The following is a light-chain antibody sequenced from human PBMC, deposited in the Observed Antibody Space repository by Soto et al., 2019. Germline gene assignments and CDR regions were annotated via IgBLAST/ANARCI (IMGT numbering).Light chain of an antibody. V-gene: IGKV3D-20*01. J-gene: IGKJ5*01. Sequence: EIVLTQSPANLSLSPGERATLSCRASQTVSSDRYLDRYQQKPGLAPRLLFYDASSRATGIPDRFSGSGPETDFTLTISRLDPEDFALYYYQQSGGPAITFGQGTRLEIK. CDR3: QQSGGPAIT. CDR1: QTVSSDRY. CDR2: DAS.